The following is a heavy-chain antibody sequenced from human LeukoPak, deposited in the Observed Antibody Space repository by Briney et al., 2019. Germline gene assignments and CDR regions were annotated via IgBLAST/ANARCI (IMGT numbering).Heavy chain of an antibody. V-gene: IGHV4-39*07. CDR2: IYYSGCT. CDR1: GGSISSSSYY. Sequence: PSETLSLTCTVSGGSISSSSYYWGWIRQPPGKGLGWIGRIYYSGCTYYTPSLKSRVTISVGTSKNQFSLKLSSVTAADTAVYYCARYYDILTGYPPGAFDIWGQGTMVTVSS. J-gene: IGHJ3*02. CDR3: ARYYDILTGYPPGAFDI. D-gene: IGHD3-9*01.